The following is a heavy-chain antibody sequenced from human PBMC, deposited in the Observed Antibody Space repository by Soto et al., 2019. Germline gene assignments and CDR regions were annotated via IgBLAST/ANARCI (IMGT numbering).Heavy chain of an antibody. CDR2: IYYSGST. CDR3: ARGSRLSSNIRRYCSSTSCHGSFDY. D-gene: IGHD2-2*01. J-gene: IGHJ4*02. CDR1: GGSISSCDYY. Sequence: TSESLSITCTFSGGSISSCDYYWSWIRQPPGKGLEWIGYIYYSGSTYYNPSLKSRVTISVDTSKNQFSLKLSSVTAADTAVYYCARGSRLSSNIRRYCSSTSCHGSFDYWGQGTLVTVSS. V-gene: IGHV4-30-4*01.